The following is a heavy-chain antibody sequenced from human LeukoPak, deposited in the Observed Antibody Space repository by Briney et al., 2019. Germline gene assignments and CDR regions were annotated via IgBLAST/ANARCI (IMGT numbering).Heavy chain of an antibody. V-gene: IGHV3-74*01. CDR1: GFTFSSHW. Sequence: PGGSLRLSCAASGFTFSSHWMHWVRQAPGKGLVLVSRINSDGSSTSYADSVKGRFTISRDNAKNTLYLQMNSLRAEDTAVYYCARTLVGASSKYPDYWGQGTLVTVSS. CDR3: ARTLVGASSKYPDY. J-gene: IGHJ4*02. CDR2: INSDGSST. D-gene: IGHD1-26*01.